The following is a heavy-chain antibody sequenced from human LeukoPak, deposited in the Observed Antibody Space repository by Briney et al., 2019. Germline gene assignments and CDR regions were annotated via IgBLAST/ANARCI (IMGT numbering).Heavy chain of an antibody. CDR2: ISGSGGST. CDR1: GFTFSSYG. V-gene: IGHV3-23*01. D-gene: IGHD4-17*01. CDR3: AKRSTVTTFDY. J-gene: IGHJ4*02. Sequence: GGTLRLSCAASGFTFSSYGMSWVRQAPGKGLEWVSAISGSGGSTYYADSVKGRFTISRDNSKNTLYLQMNSLRAEDTAAYYCAKRSTVTTFDYWGQGTLVTVSS.